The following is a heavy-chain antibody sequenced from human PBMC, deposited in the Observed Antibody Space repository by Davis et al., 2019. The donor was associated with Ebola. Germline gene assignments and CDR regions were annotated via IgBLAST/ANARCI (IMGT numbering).Heavy chain of an antibody. CDR3: ARGYSGSYSPLDY. CDR2: INSDGIST. CDR1: GFTFSTYW. Sequence: HTGGSLRLSCAASGFTFSTYWMHWVRQAPGKGLVWVSRINSDGISTSYADSVKGRFTVSRDNAKNTLYLQMNSLRVEDTAVYYCARGYSGSYSPLDYWGQGTLVTVSS. D-gene: IGHD1-26*01. V-gene: IGHV3-74*01. J-gene: IGHJ4*02.